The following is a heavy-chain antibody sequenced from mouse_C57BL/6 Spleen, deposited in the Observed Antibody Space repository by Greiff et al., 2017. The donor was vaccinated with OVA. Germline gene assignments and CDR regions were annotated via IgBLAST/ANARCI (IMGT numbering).Heavy chain of an antibody. CDR1: GFTFSSYA. CDR3: ARDYGGFYAMDY. Sequence: EVQRVESGGGLVKPGGSLKLSCAASGFTFSSYAMSWVRQTPEKRLEWVATISDGGSYTYYPDNVKGRFTISRDNAKNNLYLQMSHLKSEDTAMYYCARDYGGFYAMDYWGQGTSVTVSS. CDR2: ISDGGSYT. V-gene: IGHV5-4*01. D-gene: IGHD1-1*01. J-gene: IGHJ4*01.